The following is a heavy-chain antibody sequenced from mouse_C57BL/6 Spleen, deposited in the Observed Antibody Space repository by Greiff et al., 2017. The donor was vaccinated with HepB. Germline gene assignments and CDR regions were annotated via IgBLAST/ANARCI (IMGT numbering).Heavy chain of an antibody. D-gene: IGHD1-1*01. CDR1: GYTFTSYW. CDR2: INPSDSYT. J-gene: IGHJ2*01. V-gene: IGHV1-50*01. Sequence: QVQLQQPGAELVKPGASVKLSCKASGYTFTSYWMQWVKQRPGQGLEWIGEINPSDSYTNYNQKFKGKATLTVDTSSSTAYMQLSSLTSEDSAVYYCARLIYGGDWGQGTTLTVSS. CDR3: ARLIYGGD.